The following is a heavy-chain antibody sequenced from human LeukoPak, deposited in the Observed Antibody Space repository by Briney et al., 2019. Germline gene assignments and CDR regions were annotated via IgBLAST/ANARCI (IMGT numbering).Heavy chain of an antibody. Sequence: GGSLRLSCAVSGFTFSGFWMSWSRQAPGKGLKWVANIKQDGSKKSYVDSVKGRFTISRDNAKNSLYLQMNSLRAEDTAIYYCTRVGYIDEGIDYWGQGTLVTVSS. CDR1: GFTFSGFW. CDR2: IKQDGSKK. V-gene: IGHV3-7*04. D-gene: IGHD5-24*01. J-gene: IGHJ4*02. CDR3: TRVGYIDEGIDY.